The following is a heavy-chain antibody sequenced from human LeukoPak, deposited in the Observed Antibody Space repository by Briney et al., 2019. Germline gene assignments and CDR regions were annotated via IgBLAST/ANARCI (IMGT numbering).Heavy chain of an antibody. CDR1: GFTFSNYE. V-gene: IGHV3-48*03. J-gene: IGHJ3*02. CDR3: ARETLRGFDI. CDR2: ISSSGSTI. Sequence: GGSLRLSCAASGFTFSNYEMNWVRQAPGKGLEWVSYISSSGSTIYYADSVKGRFTISRDNAKNSLYLQMNSLRAEDTAIYYCARETLRGFDIWGQGTMVTVSS.